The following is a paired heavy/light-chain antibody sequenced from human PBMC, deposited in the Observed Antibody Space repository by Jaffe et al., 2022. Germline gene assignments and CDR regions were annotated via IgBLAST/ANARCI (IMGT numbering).Light chain of an antibody. CDR1: SSNIGNNY. J-gene: IGLJ3*02. Sequence: QSVLTQPPSVSAAPGQKVTISCSGSSSNIGNNYVSWYQQLPGTAPKLLIYDNNKRPSGIPDRFSGSKSGTSATLGITGLQTGDEADYYCGTWDSSLSAEVFGGGTKLTVL. CDR2: DNN. V-gene: IGLV1-51*01. CDR3: GTWDSSLSAEV.
Heavy chain of an antibody. CDR1: GYTFTSYA. CDR2: INTNTGNP. Sequence: QVQLVQSGSELKKPGASVKVSCKASGYTFTSYAMNWVRQAPGQGLEWMGWINTNTGNPTYAQGFTGRFVFSLDTSVSTAYLQISSLKAEDTAVYYCARGLRIQLWSWGPGLDAFDIWGQGTMVTVSS. D-gene: IGHD5-18*01. V-gene: IGHV7-4-1*02. J-gene: IGHJ3*02. CDR3: ARGLRIQLWSWGPGLDAFDI.